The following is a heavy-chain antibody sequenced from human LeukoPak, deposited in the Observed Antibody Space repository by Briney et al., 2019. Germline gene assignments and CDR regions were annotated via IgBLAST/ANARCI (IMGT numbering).Heavy chain of an antibody. CDR2: IIPIFGTA. V-gene: IGHV1-69*05. Sequence: SVKVSCXASGGTFSNYAISWVRQARGQGLEWMAGIIPIFGTANYAQKFQGRVTITTDESTSTAYMELSSLRSEDTAVHYCARSAVAGNGWFDPWGQGTLVTVSS. D-gene: IGHD6-19*01. CDR1: GGTFSNYA. CDR3: ARSAVAGNGWFDP. J-gene: IGHJ5*02.